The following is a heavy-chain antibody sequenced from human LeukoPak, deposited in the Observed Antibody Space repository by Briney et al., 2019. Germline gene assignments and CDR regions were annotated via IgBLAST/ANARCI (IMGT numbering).Heavy chain of an antibody. Sequence: GASVKVSCKASGDSINTYTINWVRQAPGQGLEWMGGINPISGTANYAQKFQGKVTITADESTSTAYMELSSLRSDDTAVYYCARTAARRFDYWGQGTLVTVSS. CDR1: GDSINTYT. CDR3: ARTAARRFDY. D-gene: IGHD6-6*01. J-gene: IGHJ4*02. V-gene: IGHV1-69*13. CDR2: INPISGTA.